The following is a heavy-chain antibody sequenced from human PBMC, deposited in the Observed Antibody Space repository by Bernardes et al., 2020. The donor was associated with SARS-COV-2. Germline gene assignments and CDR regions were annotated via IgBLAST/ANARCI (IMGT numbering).Heavy chain of an antibody. CDR3: ARDFQLLLPLDL. D-gene: IGHD2-21*01. CDR2: VSPHNGNT. J-gene: IGHJ5*02. Sequence: ASVKVSCEASGYTFNSYGISWVRQAPGQGLEWMGWVSPHNGNTNYAQKFQDRVTMIADTSTDTAYMQLRSLRPDDTAVYYCARDFQLLLPLDLWGQGTLVTVSS. V-gene: IGHV1-18*01. CDR1: GYTFNSYG.